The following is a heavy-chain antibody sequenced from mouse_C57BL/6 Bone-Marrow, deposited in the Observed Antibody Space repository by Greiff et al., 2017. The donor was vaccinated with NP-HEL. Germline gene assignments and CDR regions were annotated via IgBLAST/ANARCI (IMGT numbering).Heavy chain of an antibody. CDR1: GYSITSGYY. J-gene: IGHJ2*01. CDR2: ISYDGSN. V-gene: IGHV3-6*01. D-gene: IGHD1-1*01. CDR3: ARGGYGSSDY. Sequence: VQLKESGPGLVKPSQSLSLTCSVTGYSITSGYYWNWIRQFPGNKLEWMGYISYDGSNNYNPSLKNRISITRDTSKNQFFLKLNSVTTEDTATYYCARGGYGSSDYWGQGTTLTVSS.